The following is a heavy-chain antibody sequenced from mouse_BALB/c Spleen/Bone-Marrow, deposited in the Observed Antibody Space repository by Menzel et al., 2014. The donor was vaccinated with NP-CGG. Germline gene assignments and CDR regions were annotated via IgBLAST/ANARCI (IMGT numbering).Heavy chain of an antibody. D-gene: IGHD3-1*01. J-gene: IGHJ4*01. CDR3: ARSGSSGYHYYAMDY. CDR1: GDSITSGY. V-gene: IGHV3-8*02. Sequence: EVKLVESGPSLVKPSQTLSLTCSVTGDSITSGYWNWIRKFPGNKLEYMGYISYSGSTYYNPSLKSRISITRDTSKNLYYLQLNSETTKDTATYYCARSGSSGYHYYAMDYWGQGTSVTVSS. CDR2: ISYSGST.